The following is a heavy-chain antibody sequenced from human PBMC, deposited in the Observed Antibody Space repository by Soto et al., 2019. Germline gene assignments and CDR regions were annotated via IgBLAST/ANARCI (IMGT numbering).Heavy chain of an antibody. CDR2: IYYSGST. V-gene: IGHV4-59*01. CDR3: ARDGPQVFRDRAARPTRLNGYDYHYYGNDV. Sequence: SETLSVTCTGSGGSISTYYWSLIRHPPGKGLEWIGYIYYSGSTNYNPSLKSRVTISVDTSKNQFSLKLSSVTAADTAVYYCARDGPQVFRDRAARPTRLNGYDYHYYGNDVCAQGTTVTVSS. J-gene: IGHJ6*02. D-gene: IGHD6-6*01. CDR1: GGSISTYY.